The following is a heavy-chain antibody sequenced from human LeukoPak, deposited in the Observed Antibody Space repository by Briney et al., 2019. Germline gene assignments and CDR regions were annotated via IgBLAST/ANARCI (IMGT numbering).Heavy chain of an antibody. J-gene: IGHJ4*02. V-gene: IGHV3-23*01. CDR2: ITNSGGIT. CDR3: ATQLYGSGSPP. D-gene: IGHD3-10*01. CDR1: GFIFIDYA. Sequence: GGSLRLSCAASGFIFIDYAMSWVRQAPGKGLEWVSGITNSGGITYYADSVKGWFTISRDSSKNTLYLQMNSLRAEDTAVYYCATQLYGSGSPPWGQGTLVTVSS.